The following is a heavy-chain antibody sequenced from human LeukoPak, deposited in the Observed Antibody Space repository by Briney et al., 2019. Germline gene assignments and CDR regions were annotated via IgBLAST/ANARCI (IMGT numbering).Heavy chain of an antibody. Sequence: GGSLRLSCAAPGFTFSSHGMSWVRPAPGKGLEWGSAISGSGGGTFYADSVRGRFTISRDNSKNTVFLQMNSLRAEDTAVYYCAKSATTVTSNFDYWGQGTLVTVSS. D-gene: IGHD4-17*01. CDR3: AKSATTVTSNFDY. CDR1: GFTFSSHG. V-gene: IGHV3-23*01. CDR2: ISGSGGGT. J-gene: IGHJ4*02.